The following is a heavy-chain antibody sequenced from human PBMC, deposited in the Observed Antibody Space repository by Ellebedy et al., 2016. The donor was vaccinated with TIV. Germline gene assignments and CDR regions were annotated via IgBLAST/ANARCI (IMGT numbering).Heavy chain of an antibody. CDR3: ARDAIRGAFNYFDY. J-gene: IGHJ4*02. CDR1: GGTFGTYS. D-gene: IGHD3-10*01. V-gene: IGHV1-69*10. CDR2: IIPILDIT. Sequence: AASVKVSCKTSGGTFGTYSINWVRQAPGQGLAWMGVIIPILDITNYAQKFQGRVTITADKSTSTAYMELSSLRSEDTAVYYCARDAIRGAFNYFDYWGQGTLVTVSS.